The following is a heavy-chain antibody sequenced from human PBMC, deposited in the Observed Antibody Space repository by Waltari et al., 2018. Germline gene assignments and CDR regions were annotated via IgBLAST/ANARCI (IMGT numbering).Heavy chain of an antibody. D-gene: IGHD2-2*01. J-gene: IGHJ5*02. CDR1: GYSFTSYA. CDR3: AREVVPPARVVVNWFDP. V-gene: IGHV7-4-1*02. Sequence: QVQLVQSGSELKKPGASVKFSCKASGYSFTSYAIICFRQAPGQGLELMGWINTNTRNPVYVQGCTGRFVFSLDTSVNTAYLQINSLKAEDTAVYFCAREVVPPARVVVNWFDPWGQGTLVTVSS. CDR2: INTNTRNP.